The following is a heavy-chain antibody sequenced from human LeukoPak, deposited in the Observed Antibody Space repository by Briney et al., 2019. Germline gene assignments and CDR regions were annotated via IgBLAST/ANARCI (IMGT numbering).Heavy chain of an antibody. CDR1: GFAFSTYG. Sequence: GGSLRLSCAASGFAFSTYGMHWVRQAPGKGLEWVAVISYDGSNKYYADSVKGRFTISRDNSKNTLYLQMNSLRAEDTAVYYCARGVHALGYWGQGTPVIVSS. CDR2: ISYDGSNK. V-gene: IGHV3-30*19. CDR3: ARGVHALGY. J-gene: IGHJ4*02. D-gene: IGHD2-2*01.